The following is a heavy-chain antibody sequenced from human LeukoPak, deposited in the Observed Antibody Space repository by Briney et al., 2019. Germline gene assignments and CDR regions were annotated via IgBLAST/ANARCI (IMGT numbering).Heavy chain of an antibody. Sequence: SETLSLTCTVSGGSISSYYWSWIRQPPGKGLEWIGYIYYSGSTYYNPSLKSRVTISVDTSKNQFSLKLSSVTAADTAVYYCGALLGARHDYYYYYMDVWGKGTTVTVSS. V-gene: IGHV4-59*04. CDR2: IYYSGST. D-gene: IGHD6-6*01. CDR1: GGSISSYY. CDR3: GALLGARHDYYYYYMDV. J-gene: IGHJ6*03.